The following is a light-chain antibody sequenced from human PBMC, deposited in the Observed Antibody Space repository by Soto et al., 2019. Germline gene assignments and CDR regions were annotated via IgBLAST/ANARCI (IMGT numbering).Light chain of an antibody. Sequence: EIVMTQSPVTLSVSPGERGTLSCRASQSVSTKLLWYQQKPGQAPRLLIYGASTRATGIPARFSGGGSGTEFSLTISSLQSEYFSVYYCLQYNNWPYTFGQGTRVEI. J-gene: IGKJ2*01. V-gene: IGKV3-15*01. CDR1: QSVSTK. CDR2: GAS. CDR3: LQYNNWPYT.